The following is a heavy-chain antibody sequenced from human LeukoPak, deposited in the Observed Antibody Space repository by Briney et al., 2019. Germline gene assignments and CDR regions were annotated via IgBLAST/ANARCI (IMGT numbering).Heavy chain of an antibody. D-gene: IGHD5-12*01. V-gene: IGHV4-39*01. J-gene: IGHJ4*02. CDR2: LYYSGST. CDR1: GGPISSSTYY. Sequence: PSETLSLTCTVSGGPISSSTYYWGWIRQPPGKGLEWIGNLYYSGSTYYNPPLKSRVTISVDTSKNQFSLKLSSVTAADTAVYYCARQAISGYDPPPFDSWGQGTLVTVSS. CDR3: ARQAISGYDPPPFDS.